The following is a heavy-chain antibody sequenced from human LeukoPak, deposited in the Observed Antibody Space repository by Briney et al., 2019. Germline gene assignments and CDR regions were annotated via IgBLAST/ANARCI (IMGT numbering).Heavy chain of an antibody. D-gene: IGHD3-3*01. J-gene: IGHJ1*01. CDR1: GYSISSGYY. CDR3: ASQGVWSGYYGDLRKYFQH. CDR2: IYHSGVT. V-gene: IGHV4-38-2*01. Sequence: PSETLSLTCAVSGYSISSGYYWGWIRQPPGKGLEWIGTIYHSGVTNYNPSLKSRISISVNTSKNQFFLKLSSVTAADTAVYYCASQGVWSGYYGDLRKYFQHWGQGTLVTVSS.